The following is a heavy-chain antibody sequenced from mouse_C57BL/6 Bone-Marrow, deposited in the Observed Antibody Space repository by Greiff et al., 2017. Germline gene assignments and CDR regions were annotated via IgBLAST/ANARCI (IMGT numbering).Heavy chain of an antibody. J-gene: IGHJ3*01. V-gene: IGHV5-4*03. CDR1: GFTFSSYA. Sequence: EVMLVESGGGLVKPGGSLKLSCAASGFTFSSYAMSWVRQTPEKRLEWVATISDGGSYTYYPDNVKGRFTISRDNAKNNLYLQMSHLKSEDTAMYYCASDYYGGWFAYWGQGTRVTVSA. D-gene: IGHD1-1*01. CDR2: ISDGGSYT. CDR3: ASDYYGGWFAY.